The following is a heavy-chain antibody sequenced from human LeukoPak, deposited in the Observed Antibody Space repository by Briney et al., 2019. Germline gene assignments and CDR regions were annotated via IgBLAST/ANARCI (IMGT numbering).Heavy chain of an antibody. J-gene: IGHJ6*03. V-gene: IGHV4-4*07. CDR2: IYTSGST. D-gene: IGHD2-15*01. CDR1: GGSISSYY. CDR3: AGGSSYYSYMDV. Sequence: SETLSLTCTVSGGSISSYYWSWIRQPAGKGLEWIGRIYTSGSTNYNSSLKSRVTISADTSKNQFSLKLSSVTAADTAVCYCAGGSSYYSYMDVWGKGTTVTVSS.